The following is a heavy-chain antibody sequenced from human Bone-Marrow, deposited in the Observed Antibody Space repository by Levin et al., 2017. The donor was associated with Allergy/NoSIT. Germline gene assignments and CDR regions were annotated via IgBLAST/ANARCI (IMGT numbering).Heavy chain of an antibody. V-gene: IGHV3-11*04. D-gene: IGHD1-1*01. CDR3: ATGHGERLDY. J-gene: IGHJ4*02. CDR2: ISNSGSSI. Sequence: GESLKISCAASGFTFTNAWMSWVRQAPGKGLEWVSDISNSGSSIHYADSVRGRFTISRDNAKNSLSLQMNSLRAEDTAVYYCATGHGERLDYWGQGALVTVSS. CDR1: GFTFTNAW.